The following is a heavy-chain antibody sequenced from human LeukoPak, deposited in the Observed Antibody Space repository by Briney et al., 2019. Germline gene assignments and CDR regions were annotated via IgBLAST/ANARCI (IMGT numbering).Heavy chain of an antibody. D-gene: IGHD1-1*01. CDR3: VRERYSRVAPDVFDI. V-gene: IGHV3-64*02. J-gene: IGHJ3*02. Sequence: TGGSLRLSCAASGFTFSRYTMHWVRQAPGKGLEYVSGIRSNGGDTYYGDSVKGRFTISRDNSKNTMYLQMGSLRADDMAVYYCVRERYSRVAPDVFDIWGQGTMVTVSS. CDR1: GFTFSRYT. CDR2: IRSNGGDT.